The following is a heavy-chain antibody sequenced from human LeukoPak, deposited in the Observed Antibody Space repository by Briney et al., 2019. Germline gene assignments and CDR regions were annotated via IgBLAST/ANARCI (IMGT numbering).Heavy chain of an antibody. D-gene: IGHD5-18*01. CDR3: ARGTWIQLWLPTQFDY. V-gene: IGHV1-69*04. CDR1: GGTFSSYA. CDR2: IIPILGIA. Sequence: RASVKVSCKASGGTFSSYAISWVRQAPGQGLEWMGRIIPILGIANYAQKFQGRVTITADKSTSTAYMELSSLRSEDTAVYYCARGTWIQLWLPTQFDYWGQGTLVTVSS. J-gene: IGHJ4*02.